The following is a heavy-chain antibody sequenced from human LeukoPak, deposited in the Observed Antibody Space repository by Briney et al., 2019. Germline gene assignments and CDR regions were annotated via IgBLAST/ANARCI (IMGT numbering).Heavy chain of an antibody. Sequence: GGSLRLSCAASVFTLSNYWMRWVRQAPRKGQEWVADIKQDGSEKYYVNSVKGRFTISRDNAKDSVYLEMNSLRAEDTAVYYCTRDSGWLRLYYWGQGTLVTVSS. V-gene: IGHV3-7*01. CDR1: VFTLSNYW. CDR3: TRDSGWLRLYY. D-gene: IGHD5-12*01. J-gene: IGHJ4*02. CDR2: IKQDGSEK.